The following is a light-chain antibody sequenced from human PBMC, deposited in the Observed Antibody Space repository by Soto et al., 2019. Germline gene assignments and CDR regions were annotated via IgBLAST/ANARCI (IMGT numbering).Light chain of an antibody. Sequence: TLSPGTVSLTKGERATLSCRASQSVSNNYLAWYQQKPGQAPRLLIYGASNRATGIPDRFSGSGSGTEFTLTISSLQSEDFALYYCQQYNNWPRTFGQGSKVDI. CDR1: QSVSNN. CDR2: GAS. CDR3: QQYNNWPRT. J-gene: IGKJ1*01. V-gene: IGKV3D-15*01.